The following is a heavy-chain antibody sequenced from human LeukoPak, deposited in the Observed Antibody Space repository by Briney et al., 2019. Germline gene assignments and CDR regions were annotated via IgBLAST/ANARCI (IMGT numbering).Heavy chain of an antibody. J-gene: IGHJ4*02. Sequence: GGSLRLSCAVSGFTFSNYAMSWVRQAPGKGLEWVSAISASGAGTYYADPVKGRFTISRDNSKNTLYLQMNSLRAGDTAVYYCARESTYYYDSSGPGDPYYFDYWGQGTLVTVSS. CDR1: GFTFSNYA. D-gene: IGHD3-22*01. V-gene: IGHV3-23*01. CDR2: ISASGAGT. CDR3: ARESTYYYDSSGPGDPYYFDY.